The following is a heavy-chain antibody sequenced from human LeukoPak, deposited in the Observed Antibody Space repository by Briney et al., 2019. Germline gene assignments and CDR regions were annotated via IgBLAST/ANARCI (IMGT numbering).Heavy chain of an antibody. V-gene: IGHV4-4*07. Sequence: PSETLSLTCTVSGGSISSYHWSWIRQPAGKGLEWFGRIYTSGSTNYNPSLKSRVAMSVDTSKNQFSLKLSSVTAADTAVYYCARETYDIQYFQHWGQGTLVTVSS. CDR1: GGSISSYH. CDR3: ARETYDIQYFQH. J-gene: IGHJ1*01. CDR2: IYTSGST. D-gene: IGHD3-16*01.